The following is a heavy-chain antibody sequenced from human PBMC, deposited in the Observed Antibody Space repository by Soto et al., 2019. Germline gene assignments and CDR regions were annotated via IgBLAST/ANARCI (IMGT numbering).Heavy chain of an antibody. CDR2: IYWDDDK. CDR1: GFSLSTSGVG. D-gene: IGHD6-13*01. CDR3: ARRIAAAGTFWFDP. J-gene: IGHJ5*02. Sequence: QITLKESGPTLVKPTQTLTLTCTFSGFSLSTSGVGVGWIRQPPGKALEWLALIYWDDDKRYSPSLKSRLTITQDTSKTQVVLTMTNMDPVDTATYYCARRIAAAGTFWFDPWGQGTLVTVSS. V-gene: IGHV2-5*02.